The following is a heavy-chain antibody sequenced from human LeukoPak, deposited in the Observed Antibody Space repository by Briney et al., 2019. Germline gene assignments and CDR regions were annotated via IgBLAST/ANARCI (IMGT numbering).Heavy chain of an antibody. CDR2: VYYSGST. CDR3: AGTHDSSGFYYGAFDL. CDR1: TGSITNYY. Sequence: SETLSLTCTVSTGSITNYYWNWIRQPPGKGLEWIGFVYYSGSTNNNPSLKSRVTISVDTSKSQFSLKLKSVTAADTAVYYCAGTHDSSGFYYGAFDLWGQGTTVSASS. D-gene: IGHD6-19*01. J-gene: IGHJ3*01. V-gene: IGHV4-59*08.